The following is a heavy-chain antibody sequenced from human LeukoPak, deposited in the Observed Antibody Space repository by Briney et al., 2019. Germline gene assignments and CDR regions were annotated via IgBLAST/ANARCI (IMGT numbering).Heavy chain of an antibody. CDR1: GYSFTTYW. V-gene: IGHV5-51*01. D-gene: IGHD3-10*01. CDR3: ARHANYYGSGRLFDP. CDR2: IYPGDSDT. J-gene: IGHJ5*02. Sequence: GESLKISCKASGYSFTTYWIGWVRQMPGRGLEWMGIIYPGDSDTRFSPSFQGQVTISADISISTAYLQWSSLKASDTAMYYCARHANYYGSGRLFDPWGQGTLVTVSS.